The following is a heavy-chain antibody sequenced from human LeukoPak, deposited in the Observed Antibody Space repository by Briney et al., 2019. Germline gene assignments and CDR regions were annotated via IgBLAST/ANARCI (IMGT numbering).Heavy chain of an antibody. Sequence: PSETLSLTCTVSGDSISGYYWSWIRQPPGKGLEWIGHIYYSGTTNYNPSLKSRVTISVDTSKNLFSLKLSSVTSADTAVYYCARAGGVKTAALDLDYWGQGTLVTVSS. CDR2: IYYSGTT. CDR1: GDSISGYY. D-gene: IGHD6-25*01. J-gene: IGHJ4*02. CDR3: ARAGGVKTAALDLDY. V-gene: IGHV4-59*01.